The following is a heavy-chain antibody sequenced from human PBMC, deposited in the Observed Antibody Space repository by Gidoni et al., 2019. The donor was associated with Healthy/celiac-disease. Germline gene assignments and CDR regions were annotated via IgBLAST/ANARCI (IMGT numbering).Heavy chain of an antibody. J-gene: IGHJ4*02. CDR2: IFSNDEK. Sequence: QVTLKESGPVLVKPTETLTLTCTVSGFSLRNARMGVSWIRQPPGKALEWLAHIFSNDEKSYSTSLKSRLTISKDTSKSQVVLTMTNRDPVDTATDYCARISFGTIFGVVIFDYWGQGTLVTVSS. CDR1: GFSLRNARMG. D-gene: IGHD3-3*01. CDR3: ARISFGTIFGVVIFDY. V-gene: IGHV2-26*01.